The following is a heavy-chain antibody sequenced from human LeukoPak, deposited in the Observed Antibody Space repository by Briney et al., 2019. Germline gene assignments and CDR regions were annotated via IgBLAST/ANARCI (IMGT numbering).Heavy chain of an antibody. J-gene: IGHJ4*02. Sequence: GRSLRLSCAASGFTFSSYAMHWVRQAPGKGLEWVAVISYDGSNKYYADSVKGRFTISRDNSKNTLYLQMNSLRAEDTAVYYCAKGNDYDWNYSRELDYWGQGTLVTVSS. CDR2: ISYDGSNK. CDR3: AKGNDYDWNYSRELDY. CDR1: GFTFSSYA. D-gene: IGHD1-7*01. V-gene: IGHV3-30-3*01.